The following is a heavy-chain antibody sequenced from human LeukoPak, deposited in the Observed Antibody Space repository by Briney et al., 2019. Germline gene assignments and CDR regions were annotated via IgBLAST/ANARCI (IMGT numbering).Heavy chain of an antibody. D-gene: IGHD2-15*01. V-gene: IGHV1-2*06. CDR3: ARVIGYCSGGSCDNFDY. CDR1: GYTFTSYG. Sequence: ASVKVSCKASGYTFTSYGISWVRQAPGQGLEWMGRINPNSGGTNYAQNFQGRVTMTRDTSISTAYMELSRLRSDDTAVYYCARVIGYCSGGSCDNFDYWGQGTLVAVSS. J-gene: IGHJ4*02. CDR2: INPNSGGT.